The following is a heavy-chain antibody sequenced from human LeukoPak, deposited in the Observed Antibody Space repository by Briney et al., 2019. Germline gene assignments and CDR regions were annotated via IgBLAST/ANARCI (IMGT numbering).Heavy chain of an antibody. CDR3: ARERRNSRYYYYYMDV. Sequence: SETLSLTCTVSGGSISSSSYYWGWIRQPPGKGLGWIGRIYTSGSTNYNPSLKSRVTISGDTSKNQFSLKLSSVTAADTAVYYCARERRNSRYYYYYMDVWGKGTTVTVSS. V-gene: IGHV4-39*07. J-gene: IGHJ6*03. CDR1: GGSISSSSYY. CDR2: IYTSGST. D-gene: IGHD1/OR15-1a*01.